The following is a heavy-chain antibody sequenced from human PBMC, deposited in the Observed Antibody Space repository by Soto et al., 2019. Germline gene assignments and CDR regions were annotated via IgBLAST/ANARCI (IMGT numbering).Heavy chain of an antibody. Sequence: PSETMSLTCTVSGGSIRSRSYYWGWIRQPPGKGLEWIGSIYYSGSTYYNPSLKSRVTISVDTSKNQFSLKLSSVTAANTAVYYCARQDDFWSVPGNWFDPWGQGTLVTVSS. CDR1: GGSIRSRSYY. CDR2: IYYSGST. V-gene: IGHV4-39*01. D-gene: IGHD3-3*01. CDR3: ARQDDFWSVPGNWFDP. J-gene: IGHJ5*02.